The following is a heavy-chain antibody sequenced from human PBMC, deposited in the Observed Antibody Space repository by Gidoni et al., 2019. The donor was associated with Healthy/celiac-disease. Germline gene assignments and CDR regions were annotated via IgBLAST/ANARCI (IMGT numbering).Heavy chain of an antibody. Sequence: EVQLVESGGGLVQPGGSLRLSCAASGFTFSSYWMSWVRQAPGKGLEWVANIKQDGSEKYYVDSVKGRFTISRDNAKNSLYLQMNSLRAEDTAVYYCARERSGDGYPPKYYFDYWGQGTLVTVSS. D-gene: IGHD5-12*01. CDR1: GFTFSSYW. CDR2: IKQDGSEK. V-gene: IGHV3-7*01. J-gene: IGHJ4*02. CDR3: ARERSGDGYPPKYYFDY.